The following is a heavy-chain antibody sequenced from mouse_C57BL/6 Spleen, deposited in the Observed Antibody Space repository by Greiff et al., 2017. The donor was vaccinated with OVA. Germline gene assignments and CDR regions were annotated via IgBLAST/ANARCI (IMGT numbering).Heavy chain of an antibody. V-gene: IGHV10-1*01. CDR2: IRSKSNNYAT. J-gene: IGHJ2*01. CDR3: VRGEDYFDY. Sequence: EVKVVESGGGLVQPTGSLKLSCAASGFSFNTYAMNWVRQAPGKGLEWVARIRSKSNNYATYYADSVKDRFTISRDDSESMLYLQMNNLKTEDTAMYYCVRGEDYFDYWGQGTTLTVSS. CDR1: GFSFNTYA.